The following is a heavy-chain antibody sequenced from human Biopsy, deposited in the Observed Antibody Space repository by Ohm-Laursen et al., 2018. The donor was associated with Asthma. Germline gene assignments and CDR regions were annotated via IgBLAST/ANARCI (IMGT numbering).Heavy chain of an antibody. CDR3: VKDIRLQLWGFDS. CDR1: GFTFADYA. CDR2: VSWNSGSI. V-gene: IGHV3-9*01. J-gene: IGHJ4*02. D-gene: IGHD6-13*01. Sequence: SLRLSCAASGFTFADYAMHWFRQAPGKGLEWVSGVSWNSGSIDYADSVKGRFTISRDNAKNSLYLQMNSLRGADTALYYCVKDIRLQLWGFDSWGQGTLVTVSS.